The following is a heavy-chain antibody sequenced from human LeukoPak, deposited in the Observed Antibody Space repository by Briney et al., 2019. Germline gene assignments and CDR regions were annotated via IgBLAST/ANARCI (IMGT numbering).Heavy chain of an antibody. V-gene: IGHV3-30*18. CDR2: ISYDGSNR. J-gene: IGHJ4*02. D-gene: IGHD5-12*01. CDR1: GFTFSGYG. CDR3: AKDGSGLTYYFDQ. Sequence: PGRSLRLSCAASGFTFSGYGMHGVRQTPGKGLEWVAVISYDGSNRYYADSVKGRFTISRDNAKNTMYLQMNSLRAEDTAMYYCAKDGSGLTYYFDQWGQGTLVTVSS.